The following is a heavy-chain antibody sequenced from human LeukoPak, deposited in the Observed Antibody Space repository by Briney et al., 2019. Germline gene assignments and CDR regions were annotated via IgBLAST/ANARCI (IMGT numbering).Heavy chain of an antibody. D-gene: IGHD5-24*01. Sequence: GGSLRLSCEGSGFIFRSFAMNWVRQVPGKGLEWVSSISGNGRDTYYADSVKGRFTISRDSPKNTLYLQMNSLLTDGTAVYYCTKDQEVATIGGYFDSWGQGALVTVSS. J-gene: IGHJ4*03. CDR2: ISGNGRDT. V-gene: IGHV3-23*01. CDR3: TKDQEVATIGGYFDS. CDR1: GFIFRSFA.